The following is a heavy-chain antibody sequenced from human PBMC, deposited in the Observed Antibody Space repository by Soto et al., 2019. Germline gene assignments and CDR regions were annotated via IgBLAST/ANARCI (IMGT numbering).Heavy chain of an antibody. Sequence: SETLSLTCAVYGGSFIGYYCIFIRHPPFKWLEWIVEINHSGSTNYNPSLKSRVTISVDTSKNQFSLKLSSVTAADTAVYYCARGGIGYDILTGYYNYYYYGMDVWGQGTTVTVSS. CDR1: GGSFIGYY. D-gene: IGHD3-9*01. J-gene: IGHJ6*02. V-gene: IGHV4-34*01. CDR2: INHSGST. CDR3: ARGGIGYDILTGYYNYYYYGMDV.